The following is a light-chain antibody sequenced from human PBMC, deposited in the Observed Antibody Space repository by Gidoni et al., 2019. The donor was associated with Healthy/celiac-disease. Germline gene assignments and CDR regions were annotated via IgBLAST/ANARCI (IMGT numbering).Light chain of an antibody. J-gene: IGKJ2*01. V-gene: IGKV4-1*01. CDR2: WAS. CDR1: QSVLYSPNNKNY. CDR3: QQYYSTPYT. Sequence: DIVMTYSPELLAVFLGERATINCKSSQSVLYSPNNKNYLAWYQQKPGQPPKLLIYWASTRESGVPDRFSGSGSGTDFTLTISSLQAEDVAVYYCQQYYSTPYTFGQGTKLEIK.